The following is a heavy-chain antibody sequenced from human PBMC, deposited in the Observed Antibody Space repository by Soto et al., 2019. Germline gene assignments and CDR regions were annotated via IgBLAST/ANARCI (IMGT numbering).Heavy chain of an antibody. CDR1: GFTFSSYW. Sequence: GGSLRLSCAASGFTFSSYWMSWVRQAPGKGLEWVANIKQDGSEKYYVDSVKGRFTISRDNAKNSLYLQMNSLRAEDTAVYYCTRDASRDSSARGWFDPWGPGTLVTVSS. CDR3: TRDASRDSSARGWFDP. D-gene: IGHD6-13*01. CDR2: IKQDGSEK. V-gene: IGHV3-7*01. J-gene: IGHJ5*02.